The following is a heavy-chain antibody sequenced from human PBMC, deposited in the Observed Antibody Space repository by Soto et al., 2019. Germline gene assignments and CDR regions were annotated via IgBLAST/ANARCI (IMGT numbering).Heavy chain of an antibody. V-gene: IGHV2-5*02. CDR2: IYWDDTE. Sequence: QITLKESGPTLVKPTQTLTLTCTFSGFSLTTQGVHVGWIRQPPGKALEWLALIYWDDTEVYIPSLKNRLTITKDTSKSQVVLTLATVDPVDTATYYCVYRDFGDYFFQFWGQGILVNVSS. CDR3: VYRDFGDYFFQF. J-gene: IGHJ4*02. CDR1: GFSLTTQGVH. D-gene: IGHD4-17*01.